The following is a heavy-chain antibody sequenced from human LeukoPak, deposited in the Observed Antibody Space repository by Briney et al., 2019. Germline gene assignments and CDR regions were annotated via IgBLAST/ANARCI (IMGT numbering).Heavy chain of an antibody. J-gene: IGHJ4*02. V-gene: IGHV1-2*02. D-gene: IGHD3-22*01. Sequence: GASVKVSCKASGYTFTGYYMHWARQAPGQGLEWMGWINPNSGGTNYAQKFQDRVTMTRDTSISTAYMELSRLRSDDTAVYYCARVLLTYYFDSSGYYDYWGQGTLVTVSS. CDR3: ARVLLTYYFDSSGYYDY. CDR2: INPNSGGT. CDR1: GYTFTGYY.